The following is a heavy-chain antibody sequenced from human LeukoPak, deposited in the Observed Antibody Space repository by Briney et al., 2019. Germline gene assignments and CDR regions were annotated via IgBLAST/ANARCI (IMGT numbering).Heavy chain of an antibody. CDR2: ISGSGGST. D-gene: IGHD2-21*02. J-gene: IGHJ4*02. V-gene: IGHV3-23*01. CDR1: GFTFSSYA. Sequence: GGSLRLSCAASGFTFSSYAMSWVRQAPGKGLEGASVISGSGGSTYYADSVKGRFTISRDNSKNTLYLQMNSLRAEDTAVYYCAKGRPYCGGDCYYYFDYWGQGTLVTVSS. CDR3: AKGRPYCGGDCYYYFDY.